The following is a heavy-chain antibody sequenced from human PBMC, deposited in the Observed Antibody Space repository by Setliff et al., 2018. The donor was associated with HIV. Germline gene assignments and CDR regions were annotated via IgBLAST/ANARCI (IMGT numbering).Heavy chain of an antibody. J-gene: IGHJ4*02. Sequence: SETLSLTCTVSGPPIAIGSYYWTWIRQPAGRGLEWIGHIHVSGTTNYKPSLKSRVTMSVDTSKNQFSLRLSSVTAADTAVYYCARFGQYSGSWHLDYWGLGTLVTVSS. CDR2: IHVSGTT. D-gene: IGHD6-13*01. CDR1: GPPIAIGSYY. V-gene: IGHV4-61*10. CDR3: ARFGQYSGSWHLDY.